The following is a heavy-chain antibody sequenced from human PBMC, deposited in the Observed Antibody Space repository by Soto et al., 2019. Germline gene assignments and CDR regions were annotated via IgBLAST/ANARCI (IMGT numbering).Heavy chain of an antibody. V-gene: IGHV5-51*01. Sequence: GESLKISCKGSGYSFTSYWIGWVRQMPGKGLEWMGIIYPGDSDTRYSPSFQGQVTISADKSISTAYLQWSSLKASDTAMYYCARSVVVPAVIPDAFDIWGQGTMVTV. CDR2: IYPGDSDT. D-gene: IGHD2-2*02. CDR3: ARSVVVPAVIPDAFDI. CDR1: GYSFTSYW. J-gene: IGHJ3*02.